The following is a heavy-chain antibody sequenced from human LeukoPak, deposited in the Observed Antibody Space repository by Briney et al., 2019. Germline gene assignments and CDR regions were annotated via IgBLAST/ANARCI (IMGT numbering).Heavy chain of an antibody. D-gene: IGHD6-19*01. CDR3: AREGWAVARKVDY. V-gene: IGHV3-74*01. J-gene: IGHJ4*02. CDR1: RFTFNTYW. CDR2: INTDERTT. Sequence: GGSLRLSCAASRFTFNTYWMHWVRQAPGKGLLWVSRINTDERTTDYADSVKGRFTISRDNARNTLYLQMNSLRAEDTGVYYCAREGWAVARKVDYWGRGTLVTVSS.